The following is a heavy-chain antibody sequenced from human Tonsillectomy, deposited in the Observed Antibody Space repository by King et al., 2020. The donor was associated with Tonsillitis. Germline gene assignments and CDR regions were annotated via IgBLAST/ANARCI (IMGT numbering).Heavy chain of an antibody. Sequence: VQLVESGGGLVQPGGSLRLSCAASGFTFFSYDMSWVRQAPGKGLEWVSAISGSGSSTYYADSVKGRFTISRDNSKNTLYLQMNSLRAEDTAVYFCAKSRLSFFGEGWYFDLWGRGTLAT. CDR3: AKSRLSFFGEGWYFDL. CDR1: GFTFFSYD. V-gene: IGHV3-23*04. J-gene: IGHJ2*01. CDR2: ISGSGSST. D-gene: IGHD3-3*01.